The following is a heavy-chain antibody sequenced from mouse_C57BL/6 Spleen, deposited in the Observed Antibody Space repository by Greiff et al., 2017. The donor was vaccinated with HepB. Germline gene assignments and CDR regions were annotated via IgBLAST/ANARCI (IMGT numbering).Heavy chain of an antibody. J-gene: IGHJ2*01. CDR3: ARFGDGYYGRD. CDR1: GYAFSSYW. D-gene: IGHD2-3*01. V-gene: IGHV1-80*01. Sequence: VQLQESGAELVKPGASVKISCKASGYAFSSYWMNWVKQRPGKGLEWIGQIYPGDGDTNYNGKFKGKATLTADKSSSTAYMQLSSLTSEDSAVYFCARFGDGYYGRDWGQGTTLTVSS. CDR2: IYPGDGDT.